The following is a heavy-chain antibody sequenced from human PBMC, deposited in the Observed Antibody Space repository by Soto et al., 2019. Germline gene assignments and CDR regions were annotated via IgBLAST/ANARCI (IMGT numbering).Heavy chain of an antibody. J-gene: IGHJ4*02. Sequence: GGSLRLSCAASGFTFSSYWMSWVRQAPGKGLEWVANIKQDGSEKYYVDSVKGRFTISRDNAKNSLYLQMNSLRAEDTAVYYCARRPWRGTTMVRGVLDYWGQGTLVTVSS. CDR1: GFTFSSYW. CDR2: IKQDGSEK. CDR3: ARRPWRGTTMVRGVLDY. D-gene: IGHD3-10*01. V-gene: IGHV3-7*01.